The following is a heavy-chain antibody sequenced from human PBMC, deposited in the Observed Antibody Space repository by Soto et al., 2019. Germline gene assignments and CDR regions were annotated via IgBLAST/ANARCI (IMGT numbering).Heavy chain of an antibody. V-gene: IGHV1-18*01. J-gene: IGHJ5*02. Sequence: ASVKVSCKASGYTFTSYGISWVRQAPGQGLEWMGWISAYNGNTNYAQKLQGRVTMTTDTSTSTAYMELRSLRSDDTAVYYCARVDGSSWYEDVAWFDPWGQGTLVTVSS. CDR1: GYTFTSYG. CDR2: ISAYNGNT. D-gene: IGHD6-13*01. CDR3: ARVDGSSWYEDVAWFDP.